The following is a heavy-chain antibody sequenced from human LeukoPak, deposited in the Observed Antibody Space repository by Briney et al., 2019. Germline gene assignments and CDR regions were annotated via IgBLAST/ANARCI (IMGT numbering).Heavy chain of an antibody. V-gene: IGHV4-31*03. CDR2: IYYSGST. D-gene: IGHD4-17*01. J-gene: IGHJ4*02. CDR3: ARDDDYGDYPLGH. Sequence: SETLSLTCTVSGGSISSGGYYWSWIRQHPGKGLEWIGYIYYSGSTYYNPSLKSRVTISVDTSKNQFSLKLSSVTAADTAVYYCARDDDYGDYPLGHWGQGTLVTVSS. CDR1: GGSISSGGYY.